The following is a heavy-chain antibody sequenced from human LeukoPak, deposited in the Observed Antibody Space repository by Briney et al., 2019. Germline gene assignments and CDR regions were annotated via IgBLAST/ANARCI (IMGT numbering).Heavy chain of an antibody. J-gene: IGHJ3*02. CDR1: GFTFSSYA. CDR3: AKDRSDYGGYPPGAFDI. V-gene: IGHV3-23*01. Sequence: PGGSLTLSCAASGFTFSSYAMSWVRQAPGKGLEWVSAISGSGGSTYYADSVKGRFTISRDNSKNTLYLQMNSLRAEDTAVYYCAKDRSDYGGYPPGAFDIWGQGTMVAVSS. D-gene: IGHD4-17*01. CDR2: ISGSGGST.